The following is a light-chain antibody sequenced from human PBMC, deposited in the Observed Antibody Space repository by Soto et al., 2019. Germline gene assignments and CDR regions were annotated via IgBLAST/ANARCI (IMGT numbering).Light chain of an antibody. V-gene: IGKV3-15*01. CDR3: QQYNKWPFT. CDR1: QNVSRY. CDR2: GAS. J-gene: IGKJ3*01. Sequence: VMILKPATSFVSPGERATLSCRASQNVSRYLAWYQQKPGQAPRLLIYGASTRATGIPARFSGSGSGTGFTLTIRCLQSEDFAVYYCQQYNKWPFTVAAGTKVDIK.